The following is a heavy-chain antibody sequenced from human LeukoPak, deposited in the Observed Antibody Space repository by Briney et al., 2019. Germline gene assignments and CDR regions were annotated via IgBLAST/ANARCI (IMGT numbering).Heavy chain of an antibody. CDR3: AKWGDYDILTGYYVSDF. D-gene: IGHD3-9*01. J-gene: IGHJ4*02. CDR1: GFIFRDYA. V-gene: IGHV3-23*01. CDR2: ITGSGDTT. Sequence: PGASLRLSCAASGFIFRDYAMSWVRQAPGKGLEWVSAITGSGDTTYYADSVKGRFTISRDNSKNTLYVEMNTLRVEDTAVYYCAKWGDYDILTGYYVSDFWGQGTLVTVSS.